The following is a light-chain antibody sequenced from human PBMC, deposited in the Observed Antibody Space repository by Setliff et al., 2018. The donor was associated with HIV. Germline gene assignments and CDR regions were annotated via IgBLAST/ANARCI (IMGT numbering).Light chain of an antibody. CDR3: QVWDSSSDHPYV. CDR1: NIGSKS. CDR2: YDS. Sequence: SYALTQPPSVSMAPGKTARITYGGNNIGSKSVHWYQQKPGQAPVLVIYYDSDRPSGIPERFSGSNSGNTATLTISRVEAGDEADYYCQVWDSSSDHPYVFGTGTKVTVL. J-gene: IGLJ1*01. V-gene: IGLV3-21*04.